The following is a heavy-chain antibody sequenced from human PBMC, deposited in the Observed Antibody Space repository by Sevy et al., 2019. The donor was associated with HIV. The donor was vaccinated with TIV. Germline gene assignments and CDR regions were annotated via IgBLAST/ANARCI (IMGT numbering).Heavy chain of an antibody. Sequence: GGSLRLSCVASGFTFKNAWMSWVRQTPGKGLEWVGRIKSKTDGGTRDFAAVVKGRFAITRDDSKNTLSLQMDNLRTEDTAIYYCTAGVGTSDFDYWGQGILVTVSS. J-gene: IGHJ4*02. CDR3: TAGVGTSDFDY. D-gene: IGHD3-3*01. V-gene: IGHV3-15*01. CDR2: IKSKTDGGTR. CDR1: GFTFKNAW.